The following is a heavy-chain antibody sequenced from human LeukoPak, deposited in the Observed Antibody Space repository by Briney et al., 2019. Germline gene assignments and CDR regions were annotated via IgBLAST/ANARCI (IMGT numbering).Heavy chain of an antibody. CDR2: VNPSGGST. Sequence: ASVKVSCKASGYTFTSYYMLWVRQAPGQGLEWMGIVNPSGGSTSYAQKFQGRVTMTRDTSTSTVYMVLSSLRSEDTAAYYCARAESPGDAFDIWGQGTMVTVSS. CDR3: ARAESPGDAFDI. CDR1: GYTFTSYY. V-gene: IGHV1-46*03. D-gene: IGHD3-10*01. J-gene: IGHJ3*02.